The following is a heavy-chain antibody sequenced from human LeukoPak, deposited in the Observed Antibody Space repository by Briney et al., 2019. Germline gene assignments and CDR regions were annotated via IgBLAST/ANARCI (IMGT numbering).Heavy chain of an antibody. CDR3: AKSPKSSWPELDY. D-gene: IGHD6-13*01. V-gene: IGHV3-9*01. CDR1: GFTFDDYA. CDR2: ISWNSGSI. J-gene: IGHJ4*02. Sequence: GGSLRLSCAASGFTFDDYAMHWVRQAPGKGLEWVSGISWNSGSIGYADSVRGRFTISRDNAKNSLYLQMNSLRAEDTALYYCAKSPKSSWPELDYWGQGTLVTVSS.